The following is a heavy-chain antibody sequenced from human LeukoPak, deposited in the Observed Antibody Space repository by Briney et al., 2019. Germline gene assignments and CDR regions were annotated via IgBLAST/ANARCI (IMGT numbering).Heavy chain of an antibody. Sequence: SQTLSLTCTVSVGSMSSYYWSCIPEPPGKGLEWIGYIYYSASTKYNTSLKSRLTISVVTSKNQFSLKLSSVTAADTAVYYFARVDTSMSAFDPWGQGSLVTVSS. CDR1: VGSMSSYY. D-gene: IGHD5-18*01. CDR3: ARVDTSMSAFDP. J-gene: IGHJ5*02. V-gene: IGHV4-59*08. CDR2: IYYSAST.